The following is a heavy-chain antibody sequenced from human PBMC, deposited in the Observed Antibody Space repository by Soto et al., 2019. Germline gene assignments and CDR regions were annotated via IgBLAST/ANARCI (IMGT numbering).Heavy chain of an antibody. D-gene: IGHD1-1*01. CDR3: ARTGANWNPKGYYFDY. V-gene: IGHV4-61*01. Sequence: PSETLSLTCTVSGGSVSSGSYYWSWIRQPPGKGLEWIGYIYYSGSTNYNPSLKSRVTISVDTSKNQFSLKLSSVTAADTAVYYCARTGANWNPKGYYFDYWGRGTLVTVSS. CDR1: GGSVSSGSYY. CDR2: IYYSGST. J-gene: IGHJ4*02.